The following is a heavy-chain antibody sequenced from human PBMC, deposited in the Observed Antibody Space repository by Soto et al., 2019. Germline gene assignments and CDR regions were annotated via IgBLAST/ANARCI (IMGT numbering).Heavy chain of an antibody. CDR1: GGSISSYY. CDR2: IYYSGST. D-gene: IGHD6-19*01. CDR3: ARLGWLDGDRTLYYYYYMDV. V-gene: IGHV4-59*08. Sequence: QVQLQESGPGLVKPSETLSLTCTVSGGSISSYYWSWIRQPPGKGLEWIGYIYYSGSTNYNPSLKGRVTISVGTSKNPFSLKLSSVTAADTAVYYCARLGWLDGDRTLYYYYYMDVWGKGTTVTVSS. J-gene: IGHJ6*03.